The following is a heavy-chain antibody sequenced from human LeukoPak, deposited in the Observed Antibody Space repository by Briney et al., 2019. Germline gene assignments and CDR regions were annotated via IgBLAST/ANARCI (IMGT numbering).Heavy chain of an antibody. CDR3: AKNSGYSGYAQYYFDY. Sequence: GGSLRLSCAASGFSFSSYAMSWVRQAPGKGLEWVSAISGSGGSTYYADSVKGRFTISRDNSKNTLYLQMNSLRAEDTAVYYCAKNSGYSGYAQYYFDYWGQGTLVTVSS. D-gene: IGHD5-12*01. V-gene: IGHV3-23*01. CDR2: ISGSGGST. J-gene: IGHJ4*02. CDR1: GFSFSSYA.